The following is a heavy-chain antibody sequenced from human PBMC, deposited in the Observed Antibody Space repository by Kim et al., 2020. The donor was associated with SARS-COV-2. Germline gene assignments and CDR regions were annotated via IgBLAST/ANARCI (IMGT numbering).Heavy chain of an antibody. CDR3: VTRQRWLSPLIDY. J-gene: IGHJ4*02. Sequence: GGSLRLSCSASGFTFSSYAMHWVRQAPGKGLEYVSAISSNGGSTYYADSVKGRFTISRDNSKNTLYLQMSSLRAEDTAVYYCVTRQRWLSPLIDYWGQGTLVTVSS. D-gene: IGHD3-22*01. CDR2: ISSNGGST. CDR1: GFTFSSYA. V-gene: IGHV3-64D*09.